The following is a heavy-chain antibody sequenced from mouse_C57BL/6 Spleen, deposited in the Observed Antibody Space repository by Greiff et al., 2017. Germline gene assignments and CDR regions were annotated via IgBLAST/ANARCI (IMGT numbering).Heavy chain of an antibody. J-gene: IGHJ3*01. Sequence: VQLQQSGAELVRPGASVTLSCKASGYTFTDYEMHWVKQTPVHGLEWIGAIDPETGGTAYNQKFKGKAILTADKSSSPAYMELRSLTSEDSAVYYCTREGDYGSSSWFAYWGQGTLVTVSA. CDR3: TREGDYGSSSWFAY. V-gene: IGHV1-15*01. D-gene: IGHD1-1*01. CDR2: IDPETGGT. CDR1: GYTFTDYE.